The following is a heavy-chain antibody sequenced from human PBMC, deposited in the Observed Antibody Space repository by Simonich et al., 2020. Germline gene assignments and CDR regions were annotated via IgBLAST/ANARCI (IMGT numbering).Heavy chain of an antibody. Sequence: QLQLQESGPGLVKPSETLSLTCTVSGGSISSSSYYWGWIRHPPGKGLEWIGSIYYRGNTYSNPSLKSRVTISVDTSKNQFSLKLSSVTAADTAVYYCARWAYSSSYFDYWGQGTLVTVSS. CDR1: GGSISSSSYY. J-gene: IGHJ4*02. V-gene: IGHV4-39*01. CDR2: IYYRGNT. CDR3: ARWAYSSSYFDY. D-gene: IGHD6-6*01.